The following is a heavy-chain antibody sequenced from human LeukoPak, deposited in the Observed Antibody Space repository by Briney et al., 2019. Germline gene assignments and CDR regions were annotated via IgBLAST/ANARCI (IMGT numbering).Heavy chain of an antibody. D-gene: IGHD6-6*01. CDR3: ARGRRDSSSPYYFDY. CDR2: IIPIFGTA. Sequence: SVEVSCKASGGTFSSYAISWVRQAPGQGLEWMGGIIPIFGTANYAQKFQGRVTITTDESTSTAYMELSSLRSEDTAVYYCARGRRDSSSPYYFDYWGQGTLVTVSS. J-gene: IGHJ4*02. V-gene: IGHV1-69*05. CDR1: GGTFSSYA.